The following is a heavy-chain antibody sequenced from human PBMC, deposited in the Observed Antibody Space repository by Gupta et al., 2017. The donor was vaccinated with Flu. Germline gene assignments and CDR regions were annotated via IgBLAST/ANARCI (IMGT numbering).Heavy chain of an antibody. V-gene: IGHV3-9*01. CDR3: AKDLGYCSSTSCQNYYYYYGMDV. D-gene: IGHD2-2*01. J-gene: IGHJ6*02. Sequence: EVQLVESGGGLVKPGRSLRLSCAASGFTFDAYAMHGVRHAPGKGLEWVSGISWNSGSIGYADSGKGRFTISRGNAKNSLYLQMNSLRAEDTALYYCAKDLGYCSSTSCQNYYYYYGMDVWGQGTTVTVSS. CDR2: ISWNSGSI. CDR1: GFTFDAYA.